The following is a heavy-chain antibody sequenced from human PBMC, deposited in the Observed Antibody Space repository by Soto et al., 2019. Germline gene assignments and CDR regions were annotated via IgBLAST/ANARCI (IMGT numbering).Heavy chain of an antibody. CDR3: AREGDKGPQIGYYYYGMDV. J-gene: IGHJ6*02. V-gene: IGHV1-46*01. CDR1: GYTFTSYY. CDR2: INPSGGST. D-gene: IGHD2-15*01. Sequence: GASVKVSCKASGYTFTSYYMHWVRQAPGQGLEWMGIINPSGGSTSYAQKFQGRVTMTRDTSTSTVYTELSSLRSEDTAVYYCAREGDKGPQIGYYYYGMDVWGQGTTVTVSS.